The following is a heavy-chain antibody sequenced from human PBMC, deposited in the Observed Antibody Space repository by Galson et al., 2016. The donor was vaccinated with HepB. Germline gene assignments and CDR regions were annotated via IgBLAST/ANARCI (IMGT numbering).Heavy chain of an antibody. CDR2: IMSRKDGGTI. V-gene: IGHV3-15*01. CDR3: TTDAYCSTTTCHKEPYYYGWGV. Sequence: SLRLSCAASGFTFSNAWMTWVRQAPGKGLEWVGRIMSRKDGGTIDYAAPVKGRFTISRDDSENTLYLQMDSLRTDDTGVYYCTTDAYCSTTTCHKEPYYYGWGVWGKGATVTVSS. J-gene: IGHJ6*04. CDR1: GFTFSNAW. D-gene: IGHD2-2*01.